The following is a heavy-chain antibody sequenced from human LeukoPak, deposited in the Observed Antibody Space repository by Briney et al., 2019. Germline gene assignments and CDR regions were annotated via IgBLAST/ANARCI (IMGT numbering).Heavy chain of an antibody. CDR2: ISAHNGNT. CDR3: ARVPGPTEGSWFDP. D-gene: IGHD3-10*01. CDR1: GYTFTSYG. Sequence: ASVKVSCKASGYTFTSYGISWVRQAPGQGLEWMGWISAHNGNTNYAQKLQGRVTMTTDTSTSTAYMELRSLRSDDTAVYYCARVPGPTEGSWFDPWGQGTLVTVSS. J-gene: IGHJ5*02. V-gene: IGHV1-18*01.